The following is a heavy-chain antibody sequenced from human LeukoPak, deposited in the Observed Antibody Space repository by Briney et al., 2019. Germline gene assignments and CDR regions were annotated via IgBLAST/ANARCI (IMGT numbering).Heavy chain of an antibody. CDR1: GSTFTSYY. J-gene: IGHJ5*02. CDR2: INPSRGST. V-gene: IGHV1-46*01. CDR3: ARDFLGGNWFDP. D-gene: IGHD3-16*01. Sequence: ASVKVSCKASGSTFTSYYMHWVRQAPGQGLEWMGIINPSRGSTSYAQKFQGRVTMTRDTSTSTVYMELSSLRSEDTAVYYCARDFLGGNWFDPWGQGTLVTVSS.